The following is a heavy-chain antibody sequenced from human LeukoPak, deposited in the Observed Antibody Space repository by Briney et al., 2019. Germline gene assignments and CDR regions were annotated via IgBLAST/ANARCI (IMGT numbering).Heavy chain of an antibody. D-gene: IGHD2-15*01. J-gene: IGHJ6*02. V-gene: IGHV3-23*01. CDR3: VRGYSFGPYGMDV. CDR2: ISDSGGST. CDR1: GFTFSSYG. Sequence: GGSLRLSCAASGFTFSSYGMSWVRQAPGKGLEWVSAISDSGGSTYYADSVKGRFTISRDNSKNTLYLQMSSLRAEDTAVYFCVRGYSFGPYGMDVWGQGTTVTVSS.